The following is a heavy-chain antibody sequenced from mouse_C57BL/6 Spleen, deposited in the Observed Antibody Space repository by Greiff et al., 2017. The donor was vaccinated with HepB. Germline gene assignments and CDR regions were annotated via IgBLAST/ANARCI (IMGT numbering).Heavy chain of an antibody. CDR2: INPNNGGT. D-gene: IGHD1-1*01. CDR1: GYTFTDYN. CDR3: ARDTVVATDDY. V-gene: IGHV1-22*01. Sequence: DVQLQESGPELVKPGASVKMSCKASGYTFTDYNMHWVKQSHGKSLEWIGYINPNNGGTSYNQKFKGKATLTVNKSSSTAYMELRSLTSEDSAVYYCARDTVVATDDYWGQGTTLTVSS. J-gene: IGHJ2*01.